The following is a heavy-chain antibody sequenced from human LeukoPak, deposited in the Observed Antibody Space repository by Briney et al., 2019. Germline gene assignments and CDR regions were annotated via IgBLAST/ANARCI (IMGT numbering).Heavy chain of an antibody. D-gene: IGHD3-10*01. Sequence: SETLPLTCAVYGGSFSGYYWSWIRQPPGKGLEWIGEINHSGSTNYNPSLKSRVTISVDTSKNQFSLKLSSVTAADTAVYYCARGLWFGELLLWGQGTLVTVSS. CDR2: INHSGST. CDR1: GGSFSGYY. CDR3: ARGLWFGELLL. V-gene: IGHV4-34*01. J-gene: IGHJ4*02.